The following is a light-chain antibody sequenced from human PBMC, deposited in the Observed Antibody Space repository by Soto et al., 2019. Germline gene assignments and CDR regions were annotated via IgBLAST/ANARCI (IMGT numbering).Light chain of an antibody. V-gene: IGLV2-14*01. CDR1: SSDIGGYDY. CDR2: DVN. Sequence: QSALTQPASVSGSPGQSITLSCTGTSSDIGGYDYVSWYQRHPGKAPKLIIYDVNNRPSGVSNRFYGSKSGNKASLTISGLQAEDEADYYCISYASGSSHVVFGGGTKLAVL. CDR3: ISYASGSSHVV. J-gene: IGLJ2*01.